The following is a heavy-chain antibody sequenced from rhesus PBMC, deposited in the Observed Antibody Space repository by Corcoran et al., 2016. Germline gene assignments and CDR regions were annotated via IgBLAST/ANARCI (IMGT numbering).Heavy chain of an antibody. CDR3: ARGARYSSSPEY. CDR2: IYWDDDK. D-gene: IGHD6-43*01. Sequence: QVTLKESGPALVKPTQTLTLTCTFSGFSLTPSGMGVGWIRQPPGKALEWLAHIYWDDDKRYSTSLKSRLTISKDTSKNHVVLTMTNVDPVDTATYYCARGARYSSSPEYWGQGVLVTVSS. V-gene: IGHV2-174*01. J-gene: IGHJ4*01. CDR1: GFSLTPSGMG.